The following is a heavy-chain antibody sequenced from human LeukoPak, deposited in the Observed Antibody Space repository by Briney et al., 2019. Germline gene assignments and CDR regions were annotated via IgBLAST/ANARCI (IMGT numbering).Heavy chain of an antibody. J-gene: IGHJ4*02. D-gene: IGHD3-22*01. CDR1: GYTFTSYG. CDR2: ISAYNGNT. Sequence: GASVKDSCKASGYTFTSYGISWVRQAPGQGLEWMGWISAYNGNTNYAQTLQDRVTMTTDTSTSTAYMELRSLRSDDTAVYYCARTNVYYYASSDYYPYFDYWAQGTLVTVSS. V-gene: IGHV1-18*01. CDR3: ARTNVYYYASSDYYPYFDY.